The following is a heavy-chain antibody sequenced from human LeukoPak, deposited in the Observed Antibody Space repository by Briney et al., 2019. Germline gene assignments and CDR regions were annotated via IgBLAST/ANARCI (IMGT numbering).Heavy chain of an antibody. J-gene: IGHJ3*02. CDR3: ARVFRTRYYDRGDAFDI. Sequence: SETLSLTCTVSGGSITSSSYCWGWIRQPPGKGLEWIGNMYYSGSTYYNPSHKSRVTISQHMSKNQFSLKLSSVTAADTAVYYCARVFRTRYYDRGDAFDIWGQGTMVTVSS. D-gene: IGHD3-22*01. CDR2: MYYSGST. CDR1: GGSITSSSYC. V-gene: IGHV4-39*07.